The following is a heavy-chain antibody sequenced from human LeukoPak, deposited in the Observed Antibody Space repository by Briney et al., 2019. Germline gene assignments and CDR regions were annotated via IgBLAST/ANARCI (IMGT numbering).Heavy chain of an antibody. CDR3: ARENRFEGWFDP. Sequence: GASVKVSCKASGGTFSSYAISWVRQAPGQGLEWMGGIIPIFGTANYAQKFQGRVTITADESTSTAYMELSSLRSEDTAVYYCARENRFEGWFDPWGQETLVTVSS. V-gene: IGHV1-69*13. D-gene: IGHD2/OR15-2a*01. CDR2: IIPIFGTA. CDR1: GGTFSSYA. J-gene: IGHJ5*02.